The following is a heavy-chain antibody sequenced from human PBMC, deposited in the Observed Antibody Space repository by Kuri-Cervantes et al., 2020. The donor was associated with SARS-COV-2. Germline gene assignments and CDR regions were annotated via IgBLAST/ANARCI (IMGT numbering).Heavy chain of an antibody. CDR1: GFTFSNYV. V-gene: IGHV3-33*08. D-gene: IGHD3-10*01. Sequence: GESLKISCVASGFTFSNYVIHWVRQAPGKGLKWVAVIWYDGENEYYAGSVKGRFTISRDNSKNTVSLHMNSLRAEDTAMYYCATGAANSYMDVWGRGTTVTVSS. CDR3: ATGAANSYMDV. J-gene: IGHJ6*03. CDR2: IWYDGENE.